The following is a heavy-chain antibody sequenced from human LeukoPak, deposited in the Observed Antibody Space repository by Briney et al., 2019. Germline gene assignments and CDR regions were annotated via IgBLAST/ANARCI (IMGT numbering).Heavy chain of an antibody. J-gene: IGHJ5*02. CDR2: IYPGDSDT. V-gene: IGHV5-51*01. CDR1: GYSFTSYW. Sequence: GESLQISSKGPGYSFTSYWIGWVRQMPGKGLEWMGIIYPGDSDTRYSPSFQGPVTTSADKSISTAYLQWSSLKASDTAMYYCARQGYGSGTNWFDPWGQGTLVTVSS. D-gene: IGHD3-10*01. CDR3: ARQGYGSGTNWFDP.